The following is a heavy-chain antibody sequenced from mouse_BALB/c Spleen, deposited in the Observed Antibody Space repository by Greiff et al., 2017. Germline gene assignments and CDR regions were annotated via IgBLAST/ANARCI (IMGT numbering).Heavy chain of an antibody. Sequence: LVKTGASVKISCKASGYSFTGYYMNWVKQSHGKSLEWIGYISCYNGATSYNQKFKGKATFTVDTSSSTAYMQFNSLTSEDSAVYYCARVRYEDYAMDYWGQGTSVTVSS. CDR1: GYSFTGYY. D-gene: IGHD2-14*01. J-gene: IGHJ4*01. V-gene: IGHV1S34*01. CDR3: ARVRYEDYAMDY. CDR2: ISCYNGAT.